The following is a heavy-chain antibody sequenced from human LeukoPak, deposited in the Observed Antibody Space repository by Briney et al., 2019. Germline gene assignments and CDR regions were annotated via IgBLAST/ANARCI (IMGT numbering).Heavy chain of an antibody. CDR3: ARGGEYCSGGSCYLNWFDP. CDR2: ISYDGSNK. D-gene: IGHD2-15*01. V-gene: IGHV3-30-3*01. J-gene: IGHJ5*02. CDR1: GFTFSTYV. Sequence: PGGSLRLSCAASGFTFSTYVMHWVRQAPGKGLEWVAVISYDGSNKYYADSVKGRFTLSRDNSKNTLYLQMNSLRAEDTAIYYCARGGEYCSGGSCYLNWFDPWGQGTLVTVSS.